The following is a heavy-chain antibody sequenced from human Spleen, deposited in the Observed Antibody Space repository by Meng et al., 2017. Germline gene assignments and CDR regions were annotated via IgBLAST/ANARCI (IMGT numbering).Heavy chain of an antibody. V-gene: IGHV1-46*01. CDR2: INPSGGST. CDR3: ARERSQGLGRWFDP. CDR1: GYTFTSYY. Sequence: QVQLVQSGSEWKKPGASVKFDCKASGYTFTSYYMHWVQQAPGQGLEWMGIINPSGGSTSYAQKFQGRVTMTRDTSTSTVYTELSSLRSEDTAVYYCARERSQGLGRWFDPWGQGTLVTVSS. J-gene: IGHJ5*02. D-gene: IGHD6-19*01.